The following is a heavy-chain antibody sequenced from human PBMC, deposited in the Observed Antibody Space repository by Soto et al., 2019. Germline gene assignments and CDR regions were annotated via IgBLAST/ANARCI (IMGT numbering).Heavy chain of an antibody. J-gene: IGHJ5*01. Sequence: SQTLSLTCAISGDSVSSSSVTWNWIRQSLSRGLEWLGRTYYRSKWYNDYAESVKSRITINPDTSKNQFSLHLNSVTPEDAAVYYCVRLIGKRWLDFWGQGTLVTVAS. CDR2: TYYRSKWYN. CDR3: VRLIGKRWLDF. V-gene: IGHV6-1*01. D-gene: IGHD2-8*01. CDR1: GDSVSSSSVT.